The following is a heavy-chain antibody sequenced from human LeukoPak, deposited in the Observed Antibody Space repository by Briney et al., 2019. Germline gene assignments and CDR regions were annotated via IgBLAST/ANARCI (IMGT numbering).Heavy chain of an antibody. V-gene: IGHV1-69*06. CDR3: ARSVYYYYYYMDV. Sequence: ASVKVSCKASGGTFSSYAISWVRQAPGQGLEWMGGIIPIFGTANYAQKFQGRVTITADKSTSTAYMELSSLRSEDTAVYYCARSVYYYYYYMDVWGKGTTVAVSS. J-gene: IGHJ6*03. D-gene: IGHD5/OR15-5a*01. CDR1: GGTFSSYA. CDR2: IIPIFGTA.